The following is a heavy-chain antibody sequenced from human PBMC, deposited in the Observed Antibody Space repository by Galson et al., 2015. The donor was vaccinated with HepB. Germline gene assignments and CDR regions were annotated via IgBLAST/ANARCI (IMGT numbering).Heavy chain of an antibody. V-gene: IGHV1-69*13. CDR2: IIPIFGTA. J-gene: IGHJ5*02. Sequence: SVKVSCKVSGYTLTELSMHWVRQAPGQGLEWMGGIIPIFGTANYAQKFQGRVTITADESTSTAYMELSSLRSEDTAVYYCARDDYCSGGSCYSDPWGQGTLVTVSS. CDR3: ARDDYCSGGSCYSDP. D-gene: IGHD2-15*01. CDR1: GYTLTELS.